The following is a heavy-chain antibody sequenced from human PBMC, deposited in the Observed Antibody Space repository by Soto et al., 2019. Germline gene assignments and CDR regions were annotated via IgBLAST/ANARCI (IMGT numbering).Heavy chain of an antibody. Sequence: GGSLRLSCAASGFTFSSYAMSWVRQAPGKGLEWVSAISGSGGSTYYADSVKGRFTISRDNSKNTLYLQMNSLRAEDTAVYYCAKVGIVDWTLPPHFDYWGQGTLVTVSS. CDR2: ISGSGGST. V-gene: IGHV3-23*01. CDR1: GFTFSSYA. CDR3: AKVGIVDWTLPPHFDY. D-gene: IGHD1-1*01. J-gene: IGHJ4*02.